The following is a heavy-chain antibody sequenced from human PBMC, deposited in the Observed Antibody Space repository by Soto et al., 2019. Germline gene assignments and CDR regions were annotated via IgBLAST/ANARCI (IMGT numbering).Heavy chain of an antibody. J-gene: IGHJ4*02. Sequence: EVQLVESGGRLVQPGGSLRLSCAASGFMFSAYWMSWVRQDPGKGLEWVATISGGASDKFYVDSVKGRFTISRDDSKTKLYLQMNSLRDEDTAVYYCVREDWHRFDSWGQGTLVTVSS. V-gene: IGHV3-7*01. CDR2: ISGGASDK. D-gene: IGHD2-21*01. CDR1: GFMFSAYW. CDR3: VREDWHRFDS.